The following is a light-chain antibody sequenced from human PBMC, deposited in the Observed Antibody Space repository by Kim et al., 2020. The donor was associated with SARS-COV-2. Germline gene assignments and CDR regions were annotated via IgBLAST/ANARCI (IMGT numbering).Light chain of an antibody. Sequence: DIVMTQSPVSLPVTPGEPASITCRSSQSLLDSNGYNYLDWYLQKPGQTPQLLIFLGSNRASGVPDRFSDSGSGTDFTLKITRVEPDDVGIYYCMQARQTLYTFGQGTKLEI. CDR2: LGS. V-gene: IGKV2-28*01. CDR1: QSLLDSNGYNY. CDR3: MQARQTLYT. J-gene: IGKJ2*01.